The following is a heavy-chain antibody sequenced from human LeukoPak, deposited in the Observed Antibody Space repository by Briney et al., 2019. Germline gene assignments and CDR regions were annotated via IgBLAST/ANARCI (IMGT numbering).Heavy chain of an antibody. V-gene: IGHV3-48*03. Sequence: GGSLRLSCAASGFTFSCCEMNWVRQAPGKGLEWVSYISSSDGTIHYADSVKGRFTISRDNSNNSLYLQMDSLRAEDTAVYYCARARGWQPNYYYYYMDVWGTGTTVTVSS. D-gene: IGHD2-15*01. CDR3: ARARGWQPNYYYYYMDV. CDR1: GFTFSCCE. J-gene: IGHJ6*03. CDR2: ISSSDGTI.